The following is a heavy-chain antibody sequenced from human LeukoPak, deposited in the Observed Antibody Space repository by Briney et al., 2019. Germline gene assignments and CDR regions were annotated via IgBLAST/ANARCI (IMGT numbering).Heavy chain of an antibody. J-gene: IGHJ3*02. Sequence: GGSLRLSCAASAFTFTNYAMNWVRRAPGKGLEWVSTISPSDTDTYYADSVKGRFTISRDISKDTLYLHMNSLRAEDTAVYYCARRAYNWGAFDIWGQGTMVTVSS. CDR2: ISPSDTDT. CDR1: AFTFTNYA. D-gene: IGHD5-24*01. CDR3: ARRAYNWGAFDI. V-gene: IGHV3-23*01.